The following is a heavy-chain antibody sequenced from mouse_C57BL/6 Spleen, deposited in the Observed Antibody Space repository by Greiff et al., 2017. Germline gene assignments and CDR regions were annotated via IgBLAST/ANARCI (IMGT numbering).Heavy chain of an antibody. CDR3: ARSGRYDYDGDFDY. J-gene: IGHJ2*01. D-gene: IGHD2-4*01. V-gene: IGHV1-76*01. CDR1: GYTFTDYY. CDR2: IYPGSGNT. Sequence: QVQLQESGAELVRPGASVKLSCKASGYTFTDYYINWVKQRPGQGLEWIARIYPGSGNTYYNEKFKGKATLTAEKSSSTAYMQLSSLTSEDSAVYFCARSGRYDYDGDFDYWGQGTTLTVSS.